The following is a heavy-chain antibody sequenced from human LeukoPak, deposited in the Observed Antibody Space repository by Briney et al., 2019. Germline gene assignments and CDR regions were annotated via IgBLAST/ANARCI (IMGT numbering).Heavy chain of an antibody. CDR2: INSDGSST. D-gene: IGHD2-2*01. CDR1: GSTFSSYW. J-gene: IGHJ4*02. Sequence: GGSLRLSCAASGSTFSSYWMHWVRQAPGKGLVWVSRINSDGSSTSYADSVKGRFTISRDNAKNTLYLQMNSLGAEDTAVYYCARGYCSSTSCPKAYYFDYWGQGTLVTVSS. V-gene: IGHV3-74*01. CDR3: ARGYCSSTSCPKAYYFDY.